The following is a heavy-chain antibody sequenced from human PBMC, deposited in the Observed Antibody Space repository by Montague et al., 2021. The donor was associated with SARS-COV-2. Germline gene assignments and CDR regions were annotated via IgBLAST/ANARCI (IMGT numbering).Heavy chain of an antibody. V-gene: IGHV4-59*01. D-gene: IGHD1-1*01. J-gene: IGHJ6*02. CDR3: ARDRETTTDKFYGMDV. Sequence: SETLSLTCTVSGGSISTYYWNWIRQPPGKGLEWIGYIYYNGYTAYNPSLKSRGTISVDTSKNQFSLKLTSVTAADTAVYYCARDRETTTDKFYGMDVWGQGTTVTVSS. CDR1: GGSISTYY. CDR2: IYYNGYT.